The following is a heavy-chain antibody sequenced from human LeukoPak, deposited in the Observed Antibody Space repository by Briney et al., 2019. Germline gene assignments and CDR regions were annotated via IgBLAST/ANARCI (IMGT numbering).Heavy chain of an antibody. V-gene: IGHV3-48*02. CDR2: ISISSSTI. Sequence: GGSLRLSCAASGFTFSTYSMNWVRQAPGKGLEWVSYISISSSTILYADSVKGRFTISRDNAENSLYLQMNGLRDEDTAVYYCARDLGYSYAILDVWGQGTTVTVSS. D-gene: IGHD5-18*01. CDR3: ARDLGYSYAILDV. CDR1: GFTFSTYS. J-gene: IGHJ6*02.